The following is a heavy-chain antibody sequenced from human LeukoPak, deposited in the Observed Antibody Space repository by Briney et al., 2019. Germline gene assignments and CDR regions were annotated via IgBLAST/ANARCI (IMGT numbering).Heavy chain of an antibody. D-gene: IGHD6-19*01. CDR2: IYYSGST. V-gene: IGHV4-59*08. J-gene: IGHJ2*01. CDR3: AREAVAGASFDL. Sequence: SETLSLTCTVSGGSISSYYWSWIRQPPGKGLEWIWYIYYSGSTNYNPSLKSRVTISVDTSKNQFSLKLSSVTAADTAVYYCAREAVAGASFDLWGRGTLVTVSS. CDR1: GGSISSYY.